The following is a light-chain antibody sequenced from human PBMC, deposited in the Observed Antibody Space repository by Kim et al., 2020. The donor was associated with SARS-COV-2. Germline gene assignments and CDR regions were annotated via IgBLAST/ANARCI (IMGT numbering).Light chain of an antibody. CDR2: YDT. J-gene: IGLJ2*01. CDR3: QVWDTSSDHVV. Sequence: APGKEAKMTCGRNNIGIKSVHWYKPKPGRAPVLVIYYDTDRPSGIPERFSGSNSGNTATLTISRVEAGDEADYYCQVWDTSSDHVVFGGGTQLTVL. V-gene: IGLV3-21*04. CDR1: NIGIKS.